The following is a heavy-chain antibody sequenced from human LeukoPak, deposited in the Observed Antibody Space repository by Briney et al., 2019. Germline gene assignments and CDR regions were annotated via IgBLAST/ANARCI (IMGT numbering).Heavy chain of an antibody. CDR1: GGTFSSYA. J-gene: IGHJ4*02. Sequence: SVKVSCKASGGTFSSYAISWVRRAPGQGLEWMGRIIPIFGTANYAQKFQGRVTITTDESTSTAYMELSNLRSEDTAVNYFARARVVDYYDSSGYWYYFDFWGQGTLVTVSS. D-gene: IGHD3-22*01. CDR2: IIPIFGTA. CDR3: ARARVVDYYDSSGYWYYFDF. V-gene: IGHV1-69*05.